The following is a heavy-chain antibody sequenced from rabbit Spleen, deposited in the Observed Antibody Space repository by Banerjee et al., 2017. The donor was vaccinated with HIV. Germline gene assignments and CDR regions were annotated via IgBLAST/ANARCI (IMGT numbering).Heavy chain of an antibody. CDR1: GFSISSYY. Sequence: QLEESAGGLVQPGGSLTLTCTASGFSISSYYMNWVRQAPGKGLEWIGYIDPVFGITYYANWVNGRFSISRENAQNTVFLQMTSLTAADTATYFCARDGAGGSYFALWGPGTLVTAS. D-gene: IGHD8-1*01. CDR2: IDPVFGIT. J-gene: IGHJ6*01. CDR3: ARDGAGGSYFAL. V-gene: IGHV1S7*01.